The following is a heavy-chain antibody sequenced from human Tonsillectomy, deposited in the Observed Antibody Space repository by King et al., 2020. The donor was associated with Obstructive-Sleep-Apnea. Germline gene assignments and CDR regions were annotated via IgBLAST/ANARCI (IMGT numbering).Heavy chain of an antibody. Sequence: VQLVESGGGLVQTGRSLRLSCTASGFTFGDYAMSWFRQAPGKGLEWVGFIRSKVYDETTEYAASVKGRFIISRDDSKSIAYLQMNSLKTEDTAVYYCTRAEILRSGELSLYSDYWGQGTLVTVSS. V-gene: IGHV3-49*03. J-gene: IGHJ4*02. CDR3: TRAEILRSGELSLYSDY. CDR2: IRSKVYDETT. D-gene: IGHD3-16*02. CDR1: GFTFGDYA.